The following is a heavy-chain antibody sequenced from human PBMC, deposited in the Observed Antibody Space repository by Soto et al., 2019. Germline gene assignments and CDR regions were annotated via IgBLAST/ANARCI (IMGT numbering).Heavy chain of an antibody. CDR3: ARGGYSAYDPFFDY. Sequence: EVQLVESGGGLVQPGGSLRLSCAASGFTVSSNYMSWVRQAPGKGLEWVSVINSGGSTYYADSVKGRFTISRDNSKNTLYLQMNSLRAEDTAVYYCARGGYSAYDPFFDYCGQGTLVTVSS. CDR1: GFTVSSNY. D-gene: IGHD5-12*01. J-gene: IGHJ4*02. V-gene: IGHV3-66*01. CDR2: INSGGST.